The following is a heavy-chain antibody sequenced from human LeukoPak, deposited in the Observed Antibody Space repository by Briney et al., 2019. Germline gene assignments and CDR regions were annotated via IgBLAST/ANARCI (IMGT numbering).Heavy chain of an antibody. Sequence: GGSLRLSCAASGFTFSSYAMSWVRQAPGKGLEWVSAISGSGGSTYYADSVKGRFTISRGNSKNTLYLQMNSLRAEDTAVYYCAKDQGQVHYYYYYGMDVWGQGTTVTVSS. CDR1: GFTFSSYA. CDR3: AKDQGQVHYYYYYGMDV. V-gene: IGHV3-23*01. CDR2: ISGSGGST. J-gene: IGHJ6*02.